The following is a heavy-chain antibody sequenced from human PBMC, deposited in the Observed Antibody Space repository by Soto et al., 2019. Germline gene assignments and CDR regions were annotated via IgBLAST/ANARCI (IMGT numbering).Heavy chain of an antibody. J-gene: IGHJ6*02. Sequence: GGSLRLSCAASGFTFSSYWMHWVRQAPGKGLVWVSRINSDGSSTSYADSVKGRFTISRDNAKNPLYLQMNSLRAEDTAVYYCASVAVNSRELYYYYYYGMDVWGQGTTVTVSS. CDR1: GFTFSSYW. CDR2: INSDGSST. V-gene: IGHV3-74*01. D-gene: IGHD2-15*01. CDR3: ASVAVNSRELYYYYYYGMDV.